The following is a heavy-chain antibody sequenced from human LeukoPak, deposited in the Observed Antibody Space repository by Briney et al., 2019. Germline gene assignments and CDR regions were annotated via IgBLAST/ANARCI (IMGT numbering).Heavy chain of an antibody. J-gene: IGHJ4*02. CDR1: GFTVSSNY. D-gene: IGHD3-10*01. CDR3: AKSTLWFGADY. Sequence: QTGGSLRLSCAASGFTVSSNYMSWVRQAPGKGLEWVSVIYSGGSTYYADSVKGRFTISRDNSKNTLYLQMNSPRAEDTAVYYCAKSTLWFGADYWGQGTLVTVSS. CDR2: IYSGGST. V-gene: IGHV3-53*01.